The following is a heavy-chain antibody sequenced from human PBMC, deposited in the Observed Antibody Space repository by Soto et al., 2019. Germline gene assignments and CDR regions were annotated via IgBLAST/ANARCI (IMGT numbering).Heavy chain of an antibody. J-gene: IGHJ4*02. Sequence: GASVKVSCKASGYTFTSYAMHLVRQAPGQRLEWMGWINAGNGNTKYSQKFQGRVTITRDTSASTAYMELSSLRSEDTAVYYCARGLGLYYFDYSGQGSLVIVSS. CDR1: GYTFTSYA. V-gene: IGHV1-3*01. CDR3: ARGLGLYYFDY. CDR2: INAGNGNT. D-gene: IGHD1-26*01.